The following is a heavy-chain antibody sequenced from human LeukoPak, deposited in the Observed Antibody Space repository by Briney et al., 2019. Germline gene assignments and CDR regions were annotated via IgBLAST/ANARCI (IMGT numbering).Heavy chain of an antibody. V-gene: IGHV1-46*01. CDR3: ARDMPHNCFDP. D-gene: IGHD2-2*01. CDR1: GASFSNYY. Sequence: ASVKVSCKASGASFSNYYIHWVRQAPGQGLEWVGLIYPGGGWTNYAQKFQGRVTMTTDTYTSTVYMELSSLRSEDTAVYYCARDMPHNCFDPWGQGTLVTVSP. CDR2: IYPGGGWT. J-gene: IGHJ5*02.